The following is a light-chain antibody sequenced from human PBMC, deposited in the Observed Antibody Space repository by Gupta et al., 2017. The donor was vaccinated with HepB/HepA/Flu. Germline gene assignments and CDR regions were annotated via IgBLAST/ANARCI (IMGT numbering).Light chain of an antibody. V-gene: IGLV1-40*01. Sequence: QSVLTQPPSVSGAPGQRVTISCTGSSSNIGAGYDVHWYQQLPGTAPKLLIYGNSNRPSGVPDRFSGSKSGTSASLAITGLQAEDEADYYGQSYDSSLSRVFGTGTKVTVL. CDR1: SSNIGAGYD. CDR2: GNS. CDR3: QSYDSSLSRV. J-gene: IGLJ1*01.